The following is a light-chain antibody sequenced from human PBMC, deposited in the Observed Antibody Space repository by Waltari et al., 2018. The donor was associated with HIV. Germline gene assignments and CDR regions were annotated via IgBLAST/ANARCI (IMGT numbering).Light chain of an antibody. V-gene: IGLV2-14*03. CDR3: NSCTSGTTWV. CDR1: SSDVGGYNY. J-gene: IGLJ3*02. Sequence: QSALTQPASVSGSPGQSITISCTGTSSDVGGYNYVSWYQQHPGKAPKLIIYDVTMRPSVVSNRFSGSKSGNTASLTISGLQAEDEADYYCNSCTSGTTWVFGGGTKLTVL. CDR2: DVT.